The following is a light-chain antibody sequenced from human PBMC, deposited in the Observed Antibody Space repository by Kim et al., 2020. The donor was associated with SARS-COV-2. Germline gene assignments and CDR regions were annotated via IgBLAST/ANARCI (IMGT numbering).Light chain of an antibody. V-gene: IGLV1-44*01. Sequence: QSVLTQPPSASGTPGQRVTISCSGSSSNIGSNNVVWYQQLPGAAPNLLIYSNNQRPSAIPDRFSGSRSGNSASLAISGLQSGDEADYYCAVCDDSLKQGVFGGGTQLTVL. CDR1: SSNIGSNN. J-gene: IGLJ3*02. CDR2: SNN. CDR3: AVCDDSLKQGV.